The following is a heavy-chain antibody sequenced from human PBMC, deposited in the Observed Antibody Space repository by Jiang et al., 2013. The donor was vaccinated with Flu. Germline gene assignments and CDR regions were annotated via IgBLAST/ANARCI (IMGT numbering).Heavy chain of an antibody. CDR1: GDSVSSNSAA. V-gene: IGHV6-1*01. CDR2: TYYRSKWYN. J-gene: IGHJ6*02. Sequence: QTLSLTCAISGDSVSSNSAAWNWIRQSPSRGLEWLGRTYYRSKWYNDYAVSVKSRITINPDTSKNQFSLQLNSVTPEDTAVYYCARDKVIGWDYDSSGYYYYYGMDVWGQGTTVTVSS. CDR3: ARDKVIGWDYDSSGYYYYYGMDV. D-gene: IGHD3-22*01.